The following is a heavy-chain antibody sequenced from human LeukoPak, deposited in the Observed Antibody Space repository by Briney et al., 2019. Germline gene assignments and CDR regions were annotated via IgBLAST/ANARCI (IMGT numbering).Heavy chain of an antibody. V-gene: IGHV3-30*02. CDR2: IRYDGSNK. Sequence: TGGSLRLSCAASGFTFSSYGMDWVRQAPGKGLEWVAFIRYDGSNKYYTDSVKGRFTISRDNSKNTLYLQMNSLRAEDTAMYYCAKDGLGYSSYDPVGYGFDIWGQGTMVTVSS. J-gene: IGHJ3*02. CDR1: GFTFSSYG. D-gene: IGHD5-12*01. CDR3: AKDGLGYSSYDPVGYGFDI.